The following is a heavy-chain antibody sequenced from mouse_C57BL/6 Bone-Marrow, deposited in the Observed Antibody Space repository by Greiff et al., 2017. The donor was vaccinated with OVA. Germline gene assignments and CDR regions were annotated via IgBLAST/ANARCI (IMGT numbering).Heavy chain of an antibody. J-gene: IGHJ3*01. Sequence: VQLKQSGPELVKPGASVKISCKASGYSFTGYYMNWVKQSPEKSLEWIGEINPSTGGTTYNQKFKAKATLTVDKSSSTAYMQLKSLTSEDSAVYYCARWRVYTFAYWGQGTLVTVSA. CDR1: GYSFTGYY. D-gene: IGHD2-1*01. CDR3: ARWRVYTFAY. CDR2: INPSTGGT. V-gene: IGHV1-42*01.